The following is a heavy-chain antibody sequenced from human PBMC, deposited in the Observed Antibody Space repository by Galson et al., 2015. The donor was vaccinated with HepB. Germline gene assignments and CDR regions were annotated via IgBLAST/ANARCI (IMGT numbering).Heavy chain of an antibody. D-gene: IGHD3-22*01. J-gene: IGHJ2*01. CDR3: ASNYYYDSSGHAPDSPAHIGVLWYFDL. CDR1: GGTFSSYT. Sequence: SVKVSCKASGGTFSSYTISWVRQAPGQGLEWMGRIIPILGIANYAQKFQGRVTITADKSTSTAYMELSSLRSEDTAVYYCASNYYYDSSGHAPDSPAHIGVLWYFDLWGRGTLVTVSS. V-gene: IGHV1-69*02. CDR2: IIPILGIA.